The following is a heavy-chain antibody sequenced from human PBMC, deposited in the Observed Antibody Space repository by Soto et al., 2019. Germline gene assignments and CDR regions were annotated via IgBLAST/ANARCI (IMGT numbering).Heavy chain of an antibody. D-gene: IGHD3-22*01. CDR1: GFTFNNYA. CDR2: ISGSADSA. Sequence: LRLSCAASGFTFNNYAMSWVRPAPGKGLEWVSIISGSADSAYYADSVKGRFTISRDNSKSTLYLQMNSLRAEDTAVYYCAKEDYHDSSRYYALGYWGQGTLVTVSS. CDR3: AKEDYHDSSRYYALGY. J-gene: IGHJ4*02. V-gene: IGHV3-23*01.